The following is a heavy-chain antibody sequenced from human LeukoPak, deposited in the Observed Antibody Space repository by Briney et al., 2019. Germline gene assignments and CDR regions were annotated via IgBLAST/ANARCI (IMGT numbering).Heavy chain of an antibody. D-gene: IGHD1-14*01. CDR3: ARESRRTGSDDFDY. J-gene: IGHJ4*02. Sequence: ASVKVSCKASGYTFTSYDINWVRQAAGQGLEWMGWMNPNSGNTGYAQKFQGRVTMTRNISISTAYMELSSLRSEDTAVYYCARESRRTGSDDFDYWGQGTLVTVSS. CDR2: MNPNSGNT. CDR1: GYTFTSYD. V-gene: IGHV1-8*01.